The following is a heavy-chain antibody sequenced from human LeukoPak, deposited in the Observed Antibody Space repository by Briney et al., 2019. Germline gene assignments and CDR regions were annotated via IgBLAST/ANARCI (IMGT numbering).Heavy chain of an antibody. Sequence: SETLSLTCAVYGGSFSGYYWSWIRQPPGKGLEWIGEINHSGSTNYNPSLKSRVTISVDTSKNQFSLKLSSVTAADTDVYYCARGARDIVVVPAAKPWFDPWGQGTLVTVSS. D-gene: IGHD2-2*01. CDR1: GGSFSGYY. V-gene: IGHV4-34*01. CDR2: INHSGST. J-gene: IGHJ5*02. CDR3: ARGARDIVVVPAAKPWFDP.